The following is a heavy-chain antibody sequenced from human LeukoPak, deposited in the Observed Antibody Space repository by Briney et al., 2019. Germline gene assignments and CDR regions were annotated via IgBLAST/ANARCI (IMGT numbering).Heavy chain of an antibody. J-gene: IGHJ6*03. Sequence: SVKVSCKASGFTFTSSAVQWVRQARGQRLEWIGWIVVGSGNTNYAQKFQERVTITRDMSTSTAYMELSSLRSEDTAVYYCAAAQSRRLADSSGYLPFYYYYYMDVWGKGTTVTVSS. CDR1: GFTFTSSA. CDR2: IVVGSGNT. CDR3: AAAQSRRLADSSGYLPFYYYYYMDV. D-gene: IGHD3-22*01. V-gene: IGHV1-58*01.